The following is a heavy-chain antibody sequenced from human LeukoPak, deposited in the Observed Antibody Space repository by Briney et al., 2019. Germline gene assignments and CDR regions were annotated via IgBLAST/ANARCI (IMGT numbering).Heavy chain of an antibody. CDR2: IYYSGST. D-gene: IGHD3-16*01. J-gene: IGHJ5*02. CDR3: ARDRLRNWFDP. CDR1: GGSISSYY. Sequence: SETLSLTCTVSGGSISSYYWSWIRQPPGKGLEWIGYIYYSGSTNYNPSLKSRVTISVDTSKNQFSLKLSSVTAADTAVYYCARDRLRNWFDPWGQGTLVTVSS. V-gene: IGHV4-59*01.